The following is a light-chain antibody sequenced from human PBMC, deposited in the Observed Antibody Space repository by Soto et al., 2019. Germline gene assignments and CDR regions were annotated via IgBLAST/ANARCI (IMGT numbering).Light chain of an antibody. V-gene: IGLV2-14*01. CDR3: SSYTVSSKTV. CDR2: EVT. Sequence: QLVLTQPASVSGSPGQSITISCTGTDSDIGGYNYVSWYQHHPGKAPKLMIYEVTNRPSGVSNRFSGSKSGNTASLTISGLQAEDEADYYCSSYTVSSKTVFGTGTKLTVL. J-gene: IGLJ1*01. CDR1: DSDIGGYNY.